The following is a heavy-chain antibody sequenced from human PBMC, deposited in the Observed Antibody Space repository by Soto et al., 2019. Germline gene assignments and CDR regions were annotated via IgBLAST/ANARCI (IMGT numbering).Heavy chain of an antibody. CDR1: GYTFTNYG. D-gene: IGHD2-21*02. Sequence: ASLKVSCKASGYTFTNYGINWVRQAPGQGLEWMGWISAYNGSTNYAQKFQGRVTMTTDTSTSTAYMELRSLRSEDTAVYYCARSIVVVTALDYWGQGTLVTVSS. V-gene: IGHV1-18*01. CDR3: ARSIVVVTALDY. CDR2: ISAYNGST. J-gene: IGHJ4*02.